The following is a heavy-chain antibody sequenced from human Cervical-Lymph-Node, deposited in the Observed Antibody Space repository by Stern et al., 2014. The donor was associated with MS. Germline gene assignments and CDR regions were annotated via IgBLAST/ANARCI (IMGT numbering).Heavy chain of an antibody. CDR2: ISAYNGNT. V-gene: IGHV1-18*01. D-gene: IGHD2-15*01. J-gene: IGHJ4*02. Sequence: QVQLVQSGPEVKKPGASVKVSCKASGYTFSSYGIAWVRQAPGQGLQWMVWISAYNGNTNSAQKFQGRVTVATDTSTSTGYMELRSLRSDDTAVYYCARAYAADRFDHWGQGSLVIVSS. CDR3: ARAYAADRFDH. CDR1: GYTFSSYG.